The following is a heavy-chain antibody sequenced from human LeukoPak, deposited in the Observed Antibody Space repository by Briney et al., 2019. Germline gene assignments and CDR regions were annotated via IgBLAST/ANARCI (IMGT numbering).Heavy chain of an antibody. D-gene: IGHD3-3*01. CDR1: GYRFTTYW. J-gene: IGHJ5*02. CDR3: ARKAFGVVTSNWFDP. CDR2: IYPGDSDT. Sequence: GESLKISCKGSGYRFTTYWIGWVRQMPGEGLEWMGIIYPGDSDTRYSPSFQGQVTISADKSISTAYLQWSSLKASDTAMYYCARKAFGVVTSNWFDPWGQGTLVTVSS. V-gene: IGHV5-51*01.